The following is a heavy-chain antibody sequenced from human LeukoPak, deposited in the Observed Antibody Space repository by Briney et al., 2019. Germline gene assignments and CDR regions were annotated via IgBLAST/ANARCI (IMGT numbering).Heavy chain of an antibody. D-gene: IGHD2-15*01. J-gene: IGHJ5*02. CDR1: GYTFTCYY. CDR2: INPNSGGT. Sequence: ASXKVSCKASGYTFTCYYMHWVRQAPGQGLEWMGRINPNSGGTNYAQKFQGRVTMTRDTSISTAYMELSRLRSDDTAVYYCASLEATYCSGGSCYSGGFWFDPWGQGTLVTVSS. CDR3: ASLEATYCSGGSCYSGGFWFDP. V-gene: IGHV1-2*06.